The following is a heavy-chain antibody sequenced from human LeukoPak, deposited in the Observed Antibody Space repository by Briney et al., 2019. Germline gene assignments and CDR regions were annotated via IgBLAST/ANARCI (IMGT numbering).Heavy chain of an antibody. V-gene: IGHV3-30-3*01. Sequence: PGGSLRLSCAASAFTFSSYAMHWVRQAPGKGLEWVAVISYDGNNKYYADSVKGRFTLSRDNSKNTLYLQMNSLRTEDTAVYYCARDELEVRGVIGYWGQGTLVTVSS. CDR3: ARDELEVRGVIGY. CDR2: ISYDGNNK. CDR1: AFTFSSYA. J-gene: IGHJ4*02. D-gene: IGHD3-10*01.